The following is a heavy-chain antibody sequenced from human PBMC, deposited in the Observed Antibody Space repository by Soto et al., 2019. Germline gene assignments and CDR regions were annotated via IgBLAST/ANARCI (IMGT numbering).Heavy chain of an antibody. CDR3: SRLEWLLVRNRDYYYYYMDV. Sequence: SGPTLVNPTETLTLTCTVSGFSLSNARMGVSWIRQPPGKALEWLAHIFSNDEKSYSTSLKSRLTISKDTSKSQVVLTMTNMDPVDTATYYCSRLEWLLVRNRDYYYYYMDVWGKGTTVTVSS. CDR2: IFSNDEK. V-gene: IGHV2-26*01. D-gene: IGHD3-10*01. CDR1: GFSLSNARMG. J-gene: IGHJ6*03.